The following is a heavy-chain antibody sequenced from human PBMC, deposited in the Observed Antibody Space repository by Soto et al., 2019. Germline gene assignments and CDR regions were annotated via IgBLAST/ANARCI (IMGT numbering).Heavy chain of an antibody. Sequence: QVQLVQSGAKVKKPGASVKVSCKASGYTFTSYAMHWVRQAPGQRLEWMGWINAGNGNTKYSQKFQGRVTITRDTSASTAYMELSSLRSEDTAVYYCARDLLTYCSSTSCPYGGNWFDPWGQGTLVTVSS. D-gene: IGHD2-2*01. CDR1: GYTFTSYA. J-gene: IGHJ5*02. CDR3: ARDLLTYCSSTSCPYGGNWFDP. CDR2: INAGNGNT. V-gene: IGHV1-3*01.